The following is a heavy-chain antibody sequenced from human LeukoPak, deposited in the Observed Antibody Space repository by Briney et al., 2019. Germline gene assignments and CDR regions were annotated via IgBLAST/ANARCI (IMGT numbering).Heavy chain of an antibody. J-gene: IGHJ5*02. Sequence: SQTLSLTCTVSGGSISSGDYYWSWIRQPPGKGLEWIGYINYSGSTFHYNPSLKSRVTISVDTSKNQFSLRLSSVTAADTAVYYCASTNSSSASCYGANWFDPWGQGTLVTVSS. CDR3: ASTNSSSASCYGANWFDP. CDR2: INYSGST. CDR1: GGSISSGDYY. D-gene: IGHD2-2*01. V-gene: IGHV4-30-4*08.